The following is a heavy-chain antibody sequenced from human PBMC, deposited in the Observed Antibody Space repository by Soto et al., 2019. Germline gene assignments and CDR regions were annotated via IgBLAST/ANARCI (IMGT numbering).Heavy chain of an antibody. J-gene: IGHJ3*02. Sequence: EVQLVESGGGLAQPGGSLRLSCAASGFTLSSHWMHWVRQAPGKGLVCVSRINRDGSTINYDDSVRGRYTISRDNAKNTLSRQMHRLRAEDTAVYYCARVADCTYSSNCNGRAAFDMWGQGTMVTVSS. D-gene: IGHD6-13*01. CDR2: INRDGSTI. CDR3: ARVADCTYSSNCNGRAAFDM. CDR1: GFTLSSHW. V-gene: IGHV3-74*01.